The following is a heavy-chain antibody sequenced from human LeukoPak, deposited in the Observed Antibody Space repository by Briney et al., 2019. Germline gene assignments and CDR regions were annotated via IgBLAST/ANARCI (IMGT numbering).Heavy chain of an antibody. CDR3: AKDGYSSGWLSAMDV. CDR2: ISGSGGST. D-gene: IGHD6-19*01. J-gene: IGHJ6*02. V-gene: IGHV3-23*01. CDR1: GFTFSSYA. Sequence: GGSLRLSCAASGFTFSSYAMSWVRQAPGKGLEWVSAISGSGGSTYYADSVKGRFTISRDNSKNTLYLQMNSLRAEDTAVYYCAKDGYSSGWLSAMDVWGQGTTVTVSS.